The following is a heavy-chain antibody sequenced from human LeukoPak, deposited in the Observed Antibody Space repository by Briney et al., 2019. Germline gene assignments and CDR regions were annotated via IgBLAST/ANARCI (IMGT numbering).Heavy chain of an antibody. V-gene: IGHV3-21*04. Sequence: GGSLRLSCAASGFTVDDYTMTWVRQAPGKGLEWVSSISSDNGYIYYADSVKGRFTISRDNAKNSLFLQMDSLRAEDMALYYCAKGGGGRLIYYYYMDVWGKGTTVTVSS. CDR2: ISSDNGYI. J-gene: IGHJ6*03. CDR1: GFTVDDYT. D-gene: IGHD3-16*01. CDR3: AKGGGGRLIYYYYMDV.